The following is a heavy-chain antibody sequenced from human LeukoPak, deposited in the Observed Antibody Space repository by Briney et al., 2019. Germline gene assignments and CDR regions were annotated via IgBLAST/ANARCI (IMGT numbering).Heavy chain of an antibody. Sequence: ASVKVSCKASGYTFTGYYIHWVRQAPGQGLEWMAWINPNSGGTNYAQKFQGRVTMTRDTSISTAYMELSRLRSDDTAVYYCARDRIAAGFDYWGQGTLVTVSS. CDR3: ARDRIAAGFDY. CDR1: GYTFTGYY. D-gene: IGHD6-13*01. J-gene: IGHJ4*02. CDR2: INPNSGGT. V-gene: IGHV1-2*02.